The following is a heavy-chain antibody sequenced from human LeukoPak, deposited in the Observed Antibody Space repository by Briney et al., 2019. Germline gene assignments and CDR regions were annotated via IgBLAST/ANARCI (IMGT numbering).Heavy chain of an antibody. V-gene: IGHV3-66*01. CDR3: VRDIVPYSSNWYYFDY. D-gene: IGHD6-13*01. J-gene: IGHJ4*02. Sequence: GGSLRLSCAASGITVSRNYMSWVRQAPGKGLEWVSIIYSGGDTYYADSVKGRFTISRDNSKNTLYLQMSSLRAEDTAVYYCVRDIVPYSSNWYYFDYWGQGTLVTVSS. CDR1: GITVSRNY. CDR2: IYSGGDT.